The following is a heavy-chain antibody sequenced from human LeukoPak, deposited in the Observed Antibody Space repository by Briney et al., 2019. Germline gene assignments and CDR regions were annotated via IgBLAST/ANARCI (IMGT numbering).Heavy chain of an antibody. CDR1: GYTFTSYY. V-gene: IGHV1-46*01. Sequence: GASVKVSCKASGYTFTSYYMHWVRQAPGQGLEWMGIINPSGGSTSYAQKFQGRVTMTRDTSTSTVYMELSSLRSEDTAAYYCARTAFAYYYDSSGSGANNWFDPWGQGTLVTVSS. CDR2: INPSGGST. CDR3: ARTAFAYYYDSSGSGANNWFDP. J-gene: IGHJ5*02. D-gene: IGHD3-22*01.